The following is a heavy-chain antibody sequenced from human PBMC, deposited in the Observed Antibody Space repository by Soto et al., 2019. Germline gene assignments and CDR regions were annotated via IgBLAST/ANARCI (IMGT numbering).Heavy chain of an antibody. D-gene: IGHD3-9*01. CDR1: GFTFSSYA. CDR3: AKDMIRGILTGYYNGPPHNEYGMDV. Sequence: GGSLRLSCAASGFTFSSYAMHWVRQAPGKGLEWVSGISWNSGSIGYADSVKGRFTISRDNAKNSLYLQMNSLRAEDTALYYCAKDMIRGILTGYYNGPPHNEYGMDVWGQGTTVTVSS. J-gene: IGHJ6*02. V-gene: IGHV3-9*01. CDR2: ISWNSGSI.